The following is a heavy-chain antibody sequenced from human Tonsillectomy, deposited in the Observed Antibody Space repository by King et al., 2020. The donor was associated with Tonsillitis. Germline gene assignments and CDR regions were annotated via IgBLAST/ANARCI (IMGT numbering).Heavy chain of an antibody. D-gene: IGHD3-10*01. J-gene: IGHJ3*02. CDR2: ISWDSGSI. CDR3: AKRYGSGSYPYAFDI. CDR1: GFTFDDYA. Sequence: QLVQSGGGLVQPGRSLRLSCAASGFTFDDYAMHWVRQAPGKGLEWVSGISWDSGSIGYADSVKGRFTISRDNAKNSLYLQMNSLRAEDTALYYCAKRYGSGSYPYAFDIWGQGTMVTVSS. V-gene: IGHV3-9*01.